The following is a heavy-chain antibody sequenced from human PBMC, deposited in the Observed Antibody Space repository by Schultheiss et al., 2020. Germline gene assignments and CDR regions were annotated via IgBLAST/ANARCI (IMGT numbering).Heavy chain of an antibody. CDR1: GGSVSSGSYY. Sequence: SETLSLTCTVSGGSVSSGSYYWSWIRQPPGKGLEWIGYIYYSGSTNYNPSLKSRVTISVDTSKNHFSLRLSSVTAADTAVYYCARLRCSGGSCWGGDYYYMDVWGKGTTVTVSS. CDR3: ARLRCSGGSCWGGDYYYMDV. CDR2: IYYSGST. D-gene: IGHD2-15*01. J-gene: IGHJ6*03. V-gene: IGHV4-61*03.